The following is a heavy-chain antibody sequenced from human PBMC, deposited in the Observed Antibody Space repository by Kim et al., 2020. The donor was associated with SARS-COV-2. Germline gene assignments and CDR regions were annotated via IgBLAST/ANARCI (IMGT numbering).Heavy chain of an antibody. CDR2: IRNKANTYTT. Sequence: GGFLRLSCAASRFTFSDHYMDWVRQAPGKGLEWVGRIRNKANTYTTEYAASVKGRFTISRDDSKNSLYLQMNSLKTEDTAVYYCARVVWNGADYWGQGTL. CDR3: ARVVWNGADY. D-gene: IGHD1-1*01. V-gene: IGHV3-72*01. J-gene: IGHJ4*02. CDR1: RFTFSDHY.